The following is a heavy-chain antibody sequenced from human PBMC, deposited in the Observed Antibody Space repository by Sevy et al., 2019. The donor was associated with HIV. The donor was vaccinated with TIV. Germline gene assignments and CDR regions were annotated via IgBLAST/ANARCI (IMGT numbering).Heavy chain of an antibody. CDR3: ARGGTGDVWNYGYRYYGMDV. V-gene: IGHV1-8*02. CDR1: GDTFNTFD. CDR2: LSRKRGST. J-gene: IGHJ6*02. D-gene: IGHD3-3*01. Sequence: ASVKVSCKASGDTFNTFDINWVRQAPGQGLEWMGWLSRKRGSTGFAQKFQGRLTMTRDTSINTAYMELSSLTSEDTAGYYCARGGTGDVWNYGYRYYGMDVWSQGTTVTVSS.